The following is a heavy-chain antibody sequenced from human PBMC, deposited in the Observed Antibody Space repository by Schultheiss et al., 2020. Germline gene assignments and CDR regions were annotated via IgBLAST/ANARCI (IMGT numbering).Heavy chain of an antibody. CDR1: GFTFSNYG. Sequence: GGSLRLSCAASGFTFSNYGVNWVRQAPGKGLECVSSISSSSSYVYYADSVKGRFTISRDNSKNTLYLQMNSLRAEDTAVYYCAKTPYYYDSSNFDYWGQGTLGNGSS. V-gene: IGHV3-21*04. CDR2: ISSSSSYV. D-gene: IGHD3-22*01. J-gene: IGHJ4*02. CDR3: AKTPYYYDSSNFDY.